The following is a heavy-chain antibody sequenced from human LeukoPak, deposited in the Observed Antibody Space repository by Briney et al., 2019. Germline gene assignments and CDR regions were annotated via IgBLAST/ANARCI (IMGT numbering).Heavy chain of an antibody. D-gene: IGHD3-10*01. J-gene: IGHJ4*02. CDR2: IYYSGST. V-gene: IGHV4-39*07. CDR3: ARVAQWFEYFDY. Sequence: SETLSLTCTVSGGSISSSFYYWGWIRQPPGKGLEWIGSIYYSGSTYYNPSLKSRVTISVDTSKKQFSLKLSSVTAADTAVYYCARVAQWFEYFDYWGQGTLVTVSS. CDR1: GGSISSSFYY.